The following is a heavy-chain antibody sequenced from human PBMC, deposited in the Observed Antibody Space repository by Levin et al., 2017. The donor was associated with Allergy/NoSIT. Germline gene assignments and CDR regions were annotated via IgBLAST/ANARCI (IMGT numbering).Heavy chain of an antibody. Sequence: SETLSLTCAVYGGSFSGYYWSWIRQPPGKGLEWIGEINHSGSTNYNPSLKSRVTISVDTSKNQFSLKLSSVTAADTAVYYCARSGMVRGVIPMDVWGKGTTVTVSS. J-gene: IGHJ6*03. D-gene: IGHD3-10*01. CDR2: INHSGST. V-gene: IGHV4-34*01. CDR3: ARSGMVRGVIPMDV. CDR1: GGSFSGYY.